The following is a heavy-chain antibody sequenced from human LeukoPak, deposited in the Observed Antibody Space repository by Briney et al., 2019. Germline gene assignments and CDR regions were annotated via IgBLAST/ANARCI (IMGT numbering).Heavy chain of an antibody. CDR1: GYTFTGYY. Sequence: ASVKVSCKASGYTFTGYYMHWVRQAPGQRPEWLGWINPNSGGTNYAQKFQGRVTMTRDTSISTAYMELSRLRSDDTAVYYCARDRVITGTTGRVDYWGQGTLVTVSS. V-gene: IGHV1-2*02. D-gene: IGHD1-7*01. CDR2: INPNSGGT. CDR3: ARDRVITGTTGRVDY. J-gene: IGHJ4*02.